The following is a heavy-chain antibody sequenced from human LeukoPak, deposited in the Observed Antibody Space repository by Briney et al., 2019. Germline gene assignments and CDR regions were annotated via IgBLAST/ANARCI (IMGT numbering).Heavy chain of an antibody. CDR1: GFTFSSYW. CDR3: AKRGSALGDY. V-gene: IGHV3-30*18. D-gene: IGHD7-27*01. J-gene: IGHJ4*02. CDR2: ISYDGSNK. Sequence: PGGSLRLSCAASGFTFSSYWMSWVRQAPGKGLEWVAVISYDGSNKYYADSVKGRFTISRDNSKNTLYLQMNSLRAEDTAVYYCAKRGSALGDYWGQGTLVTVSS.